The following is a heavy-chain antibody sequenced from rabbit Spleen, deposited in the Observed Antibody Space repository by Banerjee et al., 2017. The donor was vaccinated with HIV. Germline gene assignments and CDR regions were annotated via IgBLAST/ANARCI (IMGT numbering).Heavy chain of an antibody. CDR3: ARDVDTIYFRFSL. J-gene: IGHJ4*01. CDR1: GFSFSNKAV. CDR2: IYAGSSVDAT. D-gene: IGHD1-1*01. V-gene: IGHV1S40*01. Sequence: QSLEESGGDLVKPGASLTLTCTASGFSFSNKAVMCWVRQAPGKGLEWIACIYAGSSVDATYYASWVNGRFSISRSTSLNTVTLQMTSLTAADTATYFCARDVDTIYFRFSLWGPGTLVTVS.